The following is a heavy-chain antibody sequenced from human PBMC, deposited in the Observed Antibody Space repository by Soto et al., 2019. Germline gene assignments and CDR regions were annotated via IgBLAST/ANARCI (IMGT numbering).Heavy chain of an antibody. D-gene: IGHD3-3*01. CDR2: ISSSSSTI. V-gene: IGHV3-48*01. CDR3: AGDFWTYWFDP. J-gene: IGHJ5*02. CDR1: GFTFSSYS. Sequence: GGSLRLSCAASGFTFSSYSMNWVRQAPGKGLEWVSYISSSSSTIYYADSVKGRFTISRDSAKNSLYLQMTSMRAEDTAVYFCAGDFWTYWFDPCGQVTLVTVSA.